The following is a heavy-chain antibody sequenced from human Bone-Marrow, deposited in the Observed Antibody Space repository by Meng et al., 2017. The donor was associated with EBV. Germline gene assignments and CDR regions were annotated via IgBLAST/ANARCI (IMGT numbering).Heavy chain of an antibody. J-gene: IGHJ4*02. D-gene: IGHD3-10*01. V-gene: IGHV1-69*01. CDR1: GGTFRSDA. CDR3: ASESGRGFTPDY. Sequence: QVQLVQSGAEVKKPGASVKVSCKTSGGTFRSDAVSWVRQAPGQGLEWMGGLIPMSDEPHYAQKFQDRVRITADESTSTHYMDLSGLRSEDTAVYYCASESGRGFTPDYWGQGTLVTVSS. CDR2: LIPMSDEP.